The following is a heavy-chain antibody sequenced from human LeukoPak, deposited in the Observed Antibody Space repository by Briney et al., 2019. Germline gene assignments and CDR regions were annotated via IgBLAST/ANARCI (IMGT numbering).Heavy chain of an antibody. D-gene: IGHD6-19*01. CDR2: FIGIGGST. Sequence: GGSLSLSCAASGFTFSSYAMSWVRQPPGRGQGWVSAFIGIGGSTYSADSVKGRFTNSRDNTKNTPYMQMNSLRAEDTAVYYCAKDLSAVCSSGCDAFDIWGQGTMVTVSS. CDR1: GFTFSSYA. V-gene: IGHV3-23*01. CDR3: AKDLSAVCSSGCDAFDI. J-gene: IGHJ3*02.